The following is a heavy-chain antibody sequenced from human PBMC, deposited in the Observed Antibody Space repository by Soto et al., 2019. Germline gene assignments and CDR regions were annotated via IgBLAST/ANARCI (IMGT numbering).Heavy chain of an antibody. V-gene: IGHV4-34*01. CDR1: GGSFSGYY. J-gene: IGHJ6*02. CDR3: ARVRYYYGSGSPDV. CDR2: INHSGST. D-gene: IGHD3-10*01. Sequence: QVQLQQWGAGLLKPSETLSLTCAVYGGSFSGYYWSWIRQPPGKGLEWIGEINHSGSTNYNPSLKSRVTISVDTSKNQFSLKLSSVTAAGTAVYYCARVRYYYGSGSPDVWGQGTTVTVSS.